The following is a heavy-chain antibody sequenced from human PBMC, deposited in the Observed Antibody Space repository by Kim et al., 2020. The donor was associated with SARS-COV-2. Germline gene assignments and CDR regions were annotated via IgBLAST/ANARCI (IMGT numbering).Heavy chain of an antibody. CDR3: ARGPHTVTRAYFDY. Sequence: GGSLRLSCAASGFTFSSYGMHWVRQAPGKGLEWVAVIWYDGSNKYYADSVKGRFTISRDNSKNTLYLQMNSLRAEDTAVYYCARGPHTVTRAYFDYWGQGTLVTVSS. V-gene: IGHV3-33*01. D-gene: IGHD4-4*01. CDR1: GFTFSSYG. CDR2: IWYDGSNK. J-gene: IGHJ4*02.